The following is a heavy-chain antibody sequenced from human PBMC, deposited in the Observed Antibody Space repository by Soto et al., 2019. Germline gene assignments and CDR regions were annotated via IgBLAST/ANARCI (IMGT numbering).Heavy chain of an antibody. D-gene: IGHD3-9*01. CDR2: MNPNSGNT. CDR1: GYTFTSYD. V-gene: IGHV1-8*01. Sequence: QVPLVQSGAEVKKPGASVKVSCKASGYTFTSYDINWVRQATGQGLEWMGWMNPNSGNTGYAQKFQGRVTMTRNTSISTAYMELSSLRSEDTAVYYCARGHYDILTGDTVTDPWGQGTLVTVSS. J-gene: IGHJ5*02. CDR3: ARGHYDILTGDTVTDP.